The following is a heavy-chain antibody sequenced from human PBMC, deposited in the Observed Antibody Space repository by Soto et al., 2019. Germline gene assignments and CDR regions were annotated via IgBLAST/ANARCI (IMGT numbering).Heavy chain of an antibody. Sequence: QVQLVQSRAEVKKPGASVNVSCKASGYTFTDYYIYWLRQAPGHGLEWMGWINPNSGATNYAHNFQGRVAMTRDTSIRAAYMELSRLSSDDTAGYYCAKDQGGYMVSGMDVWGQGTRVTVSS. J-gene: IGHJ6*02. V-gene: IGHV1-2*02. CDR1: GYTFTDYY. CDR3: AKDQGGYMVSGMDV. D-gene: IGHD2-2*02. CDR2: INPNSGAT.